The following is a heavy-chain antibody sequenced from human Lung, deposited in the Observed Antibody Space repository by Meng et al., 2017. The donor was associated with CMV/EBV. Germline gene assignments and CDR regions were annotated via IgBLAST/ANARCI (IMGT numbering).Heavy chain of an antibody. CDR3: AKGGWSKPPNWL. CDR1: GFTFSSYA. CDR2: ISGSGGST. Sequence: GESXKISCAASGFTFSSYAMSWVRQAPGKGLEWVSAISGSGGSTYYADSVKGRFTISRDNSKNTLYLQMNSLRAEDTAVYYCAKGGWSKPPNWLWGQGTXVTVSS. V-gene: IGHV3-23*01. J-gene: IGHJ4*02. D-gene: IGHD2-8*02.